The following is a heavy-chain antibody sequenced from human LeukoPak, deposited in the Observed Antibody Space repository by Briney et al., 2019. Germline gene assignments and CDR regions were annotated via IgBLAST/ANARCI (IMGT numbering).Heavy chain of an antibody. CDR1: GFTFSNHG. J-gene: IGHJ4*02. Sequence: NPGGTLRLSCAASGFTFSNHGMNWVRQAPGKGLEWVSFISTSSNYIYYADSVKGRFTISRDNAKNPLYLQMNSLRAEDTAVYYCARDNWIEAHYFDYWGQGTLVTVSS. CDR2: ISTSSNYI. CDR3: ARDNWIEAHYFDY. D-gene: IGHD1-20*01. V-gene: IGHV3-21*01.